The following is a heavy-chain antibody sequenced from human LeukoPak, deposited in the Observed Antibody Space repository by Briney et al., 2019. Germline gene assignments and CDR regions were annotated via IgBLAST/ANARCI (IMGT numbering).Heavy chain of an antibody. CDR1: GFTFSSYG. J-gene: IGHJ4*02. V-gene: IGHV3-30*02. CDR3: ANVLKRYYDRSGYHGFDY. D-gene: IGHD3-22*01. Sequence: AGGSLRLSCAASGFTFSSYGMHWVRQAPGKGLEWVAFIRYDGSNKYYADSVKGRFTISRDNSKNTLYLQMNSLRAEDTAVYYCANVLKRYYDRSGYHGFDYWGQGTLVTVSS. CDR2: IRYDGSNK.